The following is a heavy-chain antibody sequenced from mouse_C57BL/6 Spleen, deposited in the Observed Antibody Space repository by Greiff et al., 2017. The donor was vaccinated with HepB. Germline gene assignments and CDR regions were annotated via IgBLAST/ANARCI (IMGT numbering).Heavy chain of an antibody. CDR2: ISNGGGST. J-gene: IGHJ4*01. D-gene: IGHD2-5*01. CDR1: GFTFSDYY. Sequence: EVQVVESGGGLVQPGGSLKLSCAASGFTFSDYYMYWVRQTPEKRLEWVAYISNGGGSTYYPDTVKGRFTISRDNAKNTLYLQMSRLKSEDTAMYYCARQVAYYSNYDAMDYWGQGTSVTVSS. CDR3: ARQVAYYSNYDAMDY. V-gene: IGHV5-12*01.